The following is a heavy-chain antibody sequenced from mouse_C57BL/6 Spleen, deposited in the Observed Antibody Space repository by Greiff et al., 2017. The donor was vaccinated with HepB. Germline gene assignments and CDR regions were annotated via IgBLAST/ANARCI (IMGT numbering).Heavy chain of an antibody. Sequence: DVMLVESGGDLVKPGGSLKLSCAASGFTFSSYGMSWVRQTPDKRLEWVATISSGGSYTYYPDSVKGRFTISRDNAKNTLYLQMSSLKSEDTAMYYCARHLTYYYGSTYWYFDVWGTGTTVTVSS. CDR3: ARHLTYYYGSTYWYFDV. D-gene: IGHD1-1*01. CDR2: ISSGGSYT. V-gene: IGHV5-6*02. J-gene: IGHJ1*03. CDR1: GFTFSSYG.